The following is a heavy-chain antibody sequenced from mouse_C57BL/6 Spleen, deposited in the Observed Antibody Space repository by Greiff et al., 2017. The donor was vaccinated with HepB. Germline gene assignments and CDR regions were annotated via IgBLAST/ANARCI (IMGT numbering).Heavy chain of an antibody. CDR3: ARRVERLSIDY. CDR2: IYPSDSET. V-gene: IGHV1-61*01. CDR1: GYTFTSYW. Sequence: MQLQQSGAELVRPGSSVKLSCKASGYTFTSYWMDWVKQRPGQGLEWIGNIYPSDSETHYNQKFKDKATLTVDKSSSTAYKQLSSLTTEDSAVYYCARRVERLSIDYWGQGTSVTVSS. D-gene: IGHD1-1*01. J-gene: IGHJ4*01.